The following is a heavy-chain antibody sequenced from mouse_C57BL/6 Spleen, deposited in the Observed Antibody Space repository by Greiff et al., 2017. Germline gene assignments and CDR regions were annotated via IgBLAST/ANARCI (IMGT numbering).Heavy chain of an antibody. CDR1: GYTFTSYW. J-gene: IGHJ3*01. CDR3: ARWAYDSKAY. CDR2: IHPNSGST. D-gene: IGHD2-3*01. V-gene: IGHV1-64*01. Sequence: QVQLQQPGAELVQPGASVKLSCKASGYTFTSYWMHWVKQRPGQGLEWIGMIHPNSGSTNYNEKFKSKATLTVDKSSSTAYMQLSSLTSEDSAVYYCARWAYDSKAYWGQGTLVTVSA.